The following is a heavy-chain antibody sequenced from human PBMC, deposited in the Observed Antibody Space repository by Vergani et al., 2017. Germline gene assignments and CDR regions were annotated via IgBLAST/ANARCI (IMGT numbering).Heavy chain of an antibody. D-gene: IGHD2-15*01. CDR3: ARRSGGYYSGGKVHPLRTAFDV. V-gene: IGHV4-61*02. J-gene: IGHJ3*01. Sequence: QVQLQESGPGLVKPSETLTLTCTMSGGSISAGYYFWSWIRQPAGKGLEWLGHISASGNASHSPSLKTRVSMSVDPSKNQFSLIVTSVTAADTAIYFCARRSGGYYSGGKVHPLRTAFDVWGHGTVVTVSS. CDR1: GGSISAGYYF. CDR2: ISASGNA.